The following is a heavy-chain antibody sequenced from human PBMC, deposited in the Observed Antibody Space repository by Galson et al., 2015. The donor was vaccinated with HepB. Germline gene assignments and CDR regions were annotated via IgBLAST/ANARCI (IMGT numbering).Heavy chain of an antibody. D-gene: IGHD3-10*01. V-gene: IGHV3-9*01. Sequence: SLRLSCAASGFTFDDYAMHWVRQAPGKGLEWVSGISWNSGSMGYADSVKGRFTISRDNAKNSLYLQMNSLRAEDTAVYYCAGRMVRGVIITRYYYGMDVWGQGTTVTVSS. CDR3: AGRMVRGVIITRYYYGMDV. CDR2: ISWNSGSM. J-gene: IGHJ6*02. CDR1: GFTFDDYA.